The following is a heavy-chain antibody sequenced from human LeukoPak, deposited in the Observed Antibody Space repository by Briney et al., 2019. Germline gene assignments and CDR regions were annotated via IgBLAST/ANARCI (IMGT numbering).Heavy chain of an antibody. D-gene: IGHD3-10*01. V-gene: IGHV3-48*01. CDR2: ISSSSSTI. Sequence: GGSLRLSCAASGFTFSSYSMNWVRQAPGKGLEWVSYISSSSSTIYYADSVKGRFTISRDNAKNSLYPQMNSLRAEDTAVYYCATGSGSYPYWGQGTLVTVSS. J-gene: IGHJ4*02. CDR1: GFTFSSYS. CDR3: ATGSGSYPY.